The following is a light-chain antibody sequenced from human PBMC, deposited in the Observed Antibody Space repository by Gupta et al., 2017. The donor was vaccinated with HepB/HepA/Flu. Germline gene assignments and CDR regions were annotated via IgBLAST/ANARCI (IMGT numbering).Light chain of an antibody. J-gene: IGLJ2*01. CDR1: TSDFGDFKY. CDR3: SSFTSTTTLVV. V-gene: IGLV2-14*03. CDR2: EVN. Sequence: QSALTQPASGSGSPGKSSTISCTGTTSDFGDFKYVSWYQQHPGKAPKLLIYEVNKRRSGMSNRFSGSKSGTTASLTISGLQTEDDADYYCSSFTSTTTLVVFGGGTKLTVL.